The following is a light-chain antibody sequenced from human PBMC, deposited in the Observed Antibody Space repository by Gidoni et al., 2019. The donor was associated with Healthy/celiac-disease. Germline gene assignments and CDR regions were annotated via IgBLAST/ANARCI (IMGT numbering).Light chain of an antibody. J-gene: IGKJ4*01. CDR1: QSVSSD. Sequence: EIVLTQSPATLSLSPGERATLSCKASQSVSSDLAWYQRTPGQAPRLILYDASNRSTCIPARFSGSGSGTDFTLTICSLEPEDFAVYYCQQRSNWPPALTFGGGTKVEIK. CDR3: QQRSNWPPALT. CDR2: DAS. V-gene: IGKV3-11*01.